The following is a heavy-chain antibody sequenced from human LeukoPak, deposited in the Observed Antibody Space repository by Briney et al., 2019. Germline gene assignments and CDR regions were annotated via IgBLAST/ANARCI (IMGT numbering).Heavy chain of an antibody. CDR1: GFTFKAYW. CDR2: IQQDGSEK. Sequence: PGGSLRLSCEASGFTFKAYWMSWVRQAPGTGLEWVANIQQDGSEKNYVDSVKGRFTISRDNARNSLYLEMNSLRAEDTAVYYCARPLGYSGSGSYYAYWGQGTLVTVSA. V-gene: IGHV3-7*01. CDR3: ARPLGYSGSGSYYAY. J-gene: IGHJ4*02. D-gene: IGHD3-10*01.